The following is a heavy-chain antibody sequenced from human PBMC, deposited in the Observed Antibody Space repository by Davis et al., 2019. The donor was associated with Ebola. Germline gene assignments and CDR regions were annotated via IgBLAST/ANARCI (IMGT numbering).Heavy chain of an antibody. J-gene: IGHJ4*02. CDR2: INADGSGT. Sequence: PGGSLRLSCAASGFTFSTYWMHWVRQAPGKGLVWVSRINADGSGTSYADSVQGRFTISRDNAKNTLYLQMNSLRAEDTAVYYCWTRWELQEYDFWGQGTLVTVSS. CDR1: GFTFSTYW. D-gene: IGHD1-26*01. V-gene: IGHV3-74*01. CDR3: WTRWELQEYDF.